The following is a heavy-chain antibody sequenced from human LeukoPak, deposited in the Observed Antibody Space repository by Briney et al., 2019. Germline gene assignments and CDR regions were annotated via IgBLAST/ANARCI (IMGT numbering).Heavy chain of an antibody. Sequence: PSETLSLTCTVSGGSISSYYWSWIRQPPGKGLEWIGYIYYSGSTNYNRSLKSRVTMSVDTSRNQFSLKLTSVTAADTAVYYCAREGRSASEGYWGQGALVTVST. V-gene: IGHV4-59*12. CDR1: GGSISSYY. CDR2: IYYSGST. J-gene: IGHJ4*02. D-gene: IGHD6-6*01. CDR3: AREGRSASEGY.